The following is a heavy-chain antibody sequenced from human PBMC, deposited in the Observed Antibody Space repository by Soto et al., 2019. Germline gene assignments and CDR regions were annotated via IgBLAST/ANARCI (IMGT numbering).Heavy chain of an antibody. CDR1: GFSFSGYA. V-gene: IGHV3-23*01. CDR3: AKASIPYSRSYDLDH. J-gene: IGHJ4*02. CDR2: ITGTGVSI. Sequence: EVQLLESGGGLVQPGGSLRLSCVASGFSFSGYAMSWVRQAPGKGLVWVSSITGTGVSIYYADSVRGRFTISRDKSKNALYLQMGSLRAEDAARYYCAKASIPYSRSYDLDHWGRGALVTVSS. D-gene: IGHD6-6*01.